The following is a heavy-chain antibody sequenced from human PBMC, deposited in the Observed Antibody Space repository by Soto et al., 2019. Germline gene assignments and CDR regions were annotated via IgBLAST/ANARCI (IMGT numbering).Heavy chain of an antibody. Sequence: PGGSLRLSCTASGFTFGDYAMSWFRQAPGKGLEWVGFIRSKAYGGTTEYAASVKGRFTISRDDSKSIAYLQMNSLKTEDTAVYYCTRDHFAASWFGGGDNYYMDVWGKGTTVTVSS. D-gene: IGHD3-10*01. CDR2: IRSKAYGGTT. V-gene: IGHV3-49*03. CDR1: GFTFGDYA. CDR3: TRDHFAASWFGGGDNYYMDV. J-gene: IGHJ6*03.